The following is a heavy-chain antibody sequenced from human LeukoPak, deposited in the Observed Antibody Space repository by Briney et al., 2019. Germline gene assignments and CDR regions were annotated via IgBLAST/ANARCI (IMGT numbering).Heavy chain of an antibody. D-gene: IGHD1-26*01. CDR1: GYTFTSYD. V-gene: IGHV1-69*13. CDR3: ARDKSVRGSYLFDY. J-gene: IGHJ4*02. CDR2: IIPIFGTA. Sequence: SVKVSCKASGYTFTSYDISWVRQAPGQGLEWMGGIIPIFGTANYAQKFQGRVTITADESTSTAYMELSSLRSEDTAVYYCARDKSVRGSYLFDYWGQGTLVTVSS.